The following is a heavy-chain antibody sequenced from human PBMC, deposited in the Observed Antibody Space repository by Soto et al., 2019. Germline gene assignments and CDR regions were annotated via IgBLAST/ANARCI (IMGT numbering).Heavy chain of an antibody. V-gene: IGHV2-5*04. CDR1: GFSLITTGSG. CDR3: VPLMTAVTTFGMDV. D-gene: IGHD4-17*01. CDR2: IYWDDDK. Sequence: QITLKESGPTLVEPTQTLTLTCTFSGFSLITTGSGVAWIRQPPGKALEWLALIYWDDDKRYSPSLKSRLTNTKDTSKNQVVLTMTNMDPVDTGTYFCVPLMTAVTTFGMDVWGQGTAVTVSS. J-gene: IGHJ6*02.